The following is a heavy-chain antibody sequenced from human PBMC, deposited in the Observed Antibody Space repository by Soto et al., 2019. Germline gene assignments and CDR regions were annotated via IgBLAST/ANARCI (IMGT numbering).Heavy chain of an antibody. Sequence: GGSLSLSCAASGFTFSTFGMNWVRQAPGKGLEWVSVISDSGGTTFHADSVKGRFTISRDNSKNTLYLQMNSLRPEDTAVYYCAKAARTTTLYNFDFWGQGTLVTVSS. D-gene: IGHD1-1*01. J-gene: IGHJ4*02. CDR2: ISDSGGTT. CDR1: GFTFSTFG. CDR3: AKAARTTTLYNFDF. V-gene: IGHV3-23*01.